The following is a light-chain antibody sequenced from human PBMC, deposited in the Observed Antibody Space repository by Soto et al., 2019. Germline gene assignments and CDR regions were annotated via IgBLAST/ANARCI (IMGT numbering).Light chain of an antibody. CDR3: MQGTHWPIT. CDR1: QSLVHSDGIAY. Sequence: DVVMTQSPLSLPVTLGQPASISCRSNQSLVHSDGIAYFSWFQQRPGRSPRRLIYKVSNRDSGVPARFGGSGSGTNFALKISGGEAEDVGVYYCMQGTHWPITSGQGTRLEI. J-gene: IGKJ5*01. V-gene: IGKV2-30*02. CDR2: KVS.